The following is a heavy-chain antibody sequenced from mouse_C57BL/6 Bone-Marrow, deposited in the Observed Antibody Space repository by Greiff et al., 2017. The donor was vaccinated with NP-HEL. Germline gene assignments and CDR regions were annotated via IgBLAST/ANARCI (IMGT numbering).Heavy chain of an antibody. Sequence: EVKVVESGEGLVKPGGSLKLSCAASGFTFSDYGMHWVRQDPEKGLEWVAYIGSGSSTINYADTVKGRFTISRDNAKNTLFLQMTSLRSEDTAMYYCARRSSSPFAYWGQGTLVTVSA. CDR3: ARRSSSPFAY. CDR1: GFTFSDYG. V-gene: IGHV5-17*01. CDR2: IGSGSSTI. J-gene: IGHJ3*01. D-gene: IGHD1-1*01.